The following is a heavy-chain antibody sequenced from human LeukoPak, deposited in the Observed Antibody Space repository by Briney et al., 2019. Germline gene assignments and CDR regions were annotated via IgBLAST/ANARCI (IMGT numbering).Heavy chain of an antibody. CDR3: AREGGSTSQFYG. CDR1: GGSISSGDYY. Sequence: PSETLSLTCTVSGGSISSGDYYWSWIRQPPGKGQEWIGYIYYSGSTYYNPSLKSRVTISVDTSKNQFSLKLSSVTAADTAVYYCAREGGSTSQFYGWGQGTLVTVSS. CDR2: IYYSGST. V-gene: IGHV4-30-4*01. J-gene: IGHJ4*02. D-gene: IGHD2-2*01.